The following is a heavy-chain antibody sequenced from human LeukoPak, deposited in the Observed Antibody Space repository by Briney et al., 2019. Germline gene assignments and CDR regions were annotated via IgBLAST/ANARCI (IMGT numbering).Heavy chain of an antibody. V-gene: IGHV4-39*07. CDR2: IYYSGST. Sequence: SETLSLTCTVSGGSISSSSYYWGWIRQPPGKGLEWIGSIYYSGSTYYNPSLKSRVTISVDTSKNQFSLKLSSVTAADTAVYYCARTSGWAFGVVINMINQFDPWGQGTLVTVSS. CDR3: ARTSGWAFGVVINMINQFDP. J-gene: IGHJ5*02. CDR1: GGSISSSSYY. D-gene: IGHD3-3*01.